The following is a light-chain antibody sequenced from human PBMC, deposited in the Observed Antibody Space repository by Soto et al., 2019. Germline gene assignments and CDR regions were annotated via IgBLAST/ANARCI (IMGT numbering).Light chain of an antibody. CDR1: QSISDT. V-gene: IGKV3-20*01. CDR2: GAS. J-gene: IGKJ1*01. Sequence: IVGTESPATLSGSTGGRATLSCRASQSISDTLAWYQQKPGQAPRLLIHGASTRAPGFPDRFSGSGSGTDFTLTISRLEPEDFAVYYCQQYGSSTPVTFGQGTKVDI. CDR3: QQYGSSTPVT.